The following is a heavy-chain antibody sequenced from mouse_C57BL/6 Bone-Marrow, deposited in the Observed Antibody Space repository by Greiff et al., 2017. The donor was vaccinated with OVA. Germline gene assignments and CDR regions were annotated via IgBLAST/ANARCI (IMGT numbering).Heavy chain of an antibody. CDR3: TTRYYYGSSHYWYFDV. CDR2: IDPENGDT. V-gene: IGHV14-4*01. Sequence: VQLQQSGAELVRPGASVKLSCTASGFNIKDDYMHWVKQRPEQGLEWIGWIDPENGDTEYASKFQGKATITADTSSNTAYLQLSSLTSEDTAVYYGTTRYYYGSSHYWYFDVWGTGTTVTVSS. D-gene: IGHD1-1*01. CDR1: GFNIKDDY. J-gene: IGHJ1*03.